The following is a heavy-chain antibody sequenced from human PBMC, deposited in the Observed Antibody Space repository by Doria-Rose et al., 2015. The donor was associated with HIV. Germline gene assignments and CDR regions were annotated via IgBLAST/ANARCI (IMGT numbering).Heavy chain of an antibody. Sequence: SGPVLVKPTETLTLTCTVSGVSLSSPGMGVSWIRQPPGKALEWLATIFADDDRSYKPALKSSLTISRGTSKSQVVLTMTDMDPVDTATYYCARIKSSRWYHKYYFDFWGQGTLVIVSA. D-gene: IGHD6-13*01. J-gene: IGHJ4*02. CDR2: IFADDDR. V-gene: IGHV2-26*01. CDR1: GVSLSSPGMG. CDR3: ARIKSSRWYHKYYFDF.